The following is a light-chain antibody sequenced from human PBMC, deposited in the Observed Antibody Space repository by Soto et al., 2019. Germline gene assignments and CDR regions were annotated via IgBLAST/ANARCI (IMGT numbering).Light chain of an antibody. CDR1: QSVVSH. V-gene: IGKV3-11*01. CDR3: QQRDYWPPLT. Sequence: EIVLTQSPATLSLSPGERATVFPSGTQSVVSHLAWYQQKPGQAPLLLIYDASNRATGIPARFSGSGSGTDFTLTITGLEPEDFAVYYSQQRDYWPPLTFGPGTKVDIK. CDR2: DAS. J-gene: IGKJ3*01.